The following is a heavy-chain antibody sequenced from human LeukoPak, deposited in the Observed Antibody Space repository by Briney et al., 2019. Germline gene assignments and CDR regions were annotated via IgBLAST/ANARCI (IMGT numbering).Heavy chain of an antibody. CDR2: ISASGGNT. D-gene: IGHD3-10*01. J-gene: IGHJ4*02. V-gene: IGHV3-23*01. CDR3: AKTAASGSYESDY. Sequence: GGTLRLSCAASGFTFNTYGMSWVRQAPGKGLEWVSSISASGGNTYYADSVKGRFTISRDNSRNTLYLQMNSLRAEDTALYYCAKTAASGSYESDYWGQGTLVTVSS. CDR1: GFTFNTYG.